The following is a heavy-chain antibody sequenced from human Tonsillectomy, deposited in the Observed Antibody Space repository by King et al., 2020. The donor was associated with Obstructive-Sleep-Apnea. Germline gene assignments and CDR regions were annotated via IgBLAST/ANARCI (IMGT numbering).Heavy chain of an antibody. V-gene: IGHV3-30*04. D-gene: IGHD3-22*01. CDR1: GFTFNSYA. Sequence: VQLVESGGGVVQPGRSLRLSCAASGFTFNSYAMHWVRQAPGKGLEWVALISFDGSNKYYTDSVKGRFTISRDNSKNTLYLQMNSLRPEDTAVYYCARDDVVVITTYPDYWGQGPLVTVSS. CDR3: ARDDVVVITTYPDY. CDR2: ISFDGSNK. J-gene: IGHJ4*02.